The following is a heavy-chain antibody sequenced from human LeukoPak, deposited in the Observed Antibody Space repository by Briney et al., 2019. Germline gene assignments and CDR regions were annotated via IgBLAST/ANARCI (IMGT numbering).Heavy chain of an antibody. Sequence: GGSLRLSCAASGFTFSTYSMNWVRQAPGQGLEWVSYISSGSSIIYYADSVKGRFTISRDNAKNSLYLQMNSLRAEDTAVYYCARVPYDSSGFLFDYWGQGTLVTVSS. CDR2: ISSGSSII. J-gene: IGHJ4*02. CDR3: ARVPYDSSGFLFDY. V-gene: IGHV3-48*01. D-gene: IGHD3-22*01. CDR1: GFTFSTYS.